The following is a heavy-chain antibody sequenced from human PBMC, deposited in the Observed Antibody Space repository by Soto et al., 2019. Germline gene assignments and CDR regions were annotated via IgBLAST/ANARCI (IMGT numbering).Heavy chain of an antibody. CDR3: ARVHRSGYSYGKYYYGMDV. CDR1: GFTFDDYA. D-gene: IGHD5-18*01. CDR2: ISWNSGSI. J-gene: IGHJ6*02. Sequence: PGGSLRLSCAASGFTFDDYAMHWVRQAPGKGLEWVSGISWNSGSIGYADFVKGRFTISRDNAKNSLFLQMNSLRAGDTAVYYCARVHRSGYSYGKYYYGMDVWGQGTTVTVS. V-gene: IGHV3-9*01.